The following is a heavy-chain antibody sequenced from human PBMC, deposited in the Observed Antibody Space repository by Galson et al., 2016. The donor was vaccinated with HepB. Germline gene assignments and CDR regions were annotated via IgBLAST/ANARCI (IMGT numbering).Heavy chain of an antibody. D-gene: IGHD2-15*01. J-gene: IGHJ3*02. CDR3: ARGTFCSGDSCYSPAFDM. V-gene: IGHV3-33*08. CDR2: IWFDGSNK. Sequence: SLRLSCAASGFTVSSYGMHWVRQAPGKGLEWVAVIWFDGSNKNYVDSVRGRFTISRDNSKNTLCLQMNTLRAEDTAVYYCARGTFCSGDSCYSPAFDMWGQGTMVTVSS. CDR1: GFTVSSYG.